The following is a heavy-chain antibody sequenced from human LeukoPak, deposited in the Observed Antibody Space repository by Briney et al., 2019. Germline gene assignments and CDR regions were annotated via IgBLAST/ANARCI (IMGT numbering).Heavy chain of an antibody. CDR2: IKYTGTET. J-gene: IGHJ4*02. CDR1: GFTFSSYW. D-gene: IGHD4-17*01. CDR3: AREGTVTAYNFDF. V-gene: IGHV3-7*04. Sequence: GGSLRLSCAASGFTFSSYWMSWVRQAPGKGLEWVANIKYTGTETYYVGSVKGRFTISRDNAKNSLFLQMNSLRVEDTAVYYCAREGTVTAYNFDFWGQGTLVTVSS.